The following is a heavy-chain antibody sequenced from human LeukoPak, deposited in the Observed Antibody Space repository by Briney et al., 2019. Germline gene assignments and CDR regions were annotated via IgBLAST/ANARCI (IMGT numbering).Heavy chain of an antibody. CDR1: GFTFSSYG. V-gene: IGHV3-33*06. D-gene: IGHD3-10*01. Sequence: GGSLRLSCAASGFTFSSYGMHWVRQAPGKGLEWVAVIWYDGSNKYYVDSVKGRFTISRDNSKNTLCLQMNSLRAEDTAVYYCAKHSGSYGRPLDYWGQGTLVTVSS. CDR3: AKHSGSYGRPLDY. J-gene: IGHJ4*02. CDR2: IWYDGSNK.